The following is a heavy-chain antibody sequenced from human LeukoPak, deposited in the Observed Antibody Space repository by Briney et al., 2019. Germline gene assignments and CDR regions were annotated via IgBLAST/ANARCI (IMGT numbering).Heavy chain of an antibody. V-gene: IGHV4-39*01. Sequence: PSETLSLTCTVSGGSISSIIYYWGWIRQPPGKGLEWIGTIYYSGSTYYNLSLKSRVTISVDTSRNQFSLKLSSVTAADTAVYYCARHSRSVDYGSGSYTWDYWGQGTLVTVSS. J-gene: IGHJ4*02. D-gene: IGHD3-10*01. CDR3: ARHSRSVDYGSGSYTWDY. CDR1: GGSISSIIYY. CDR2: IYYSGST.